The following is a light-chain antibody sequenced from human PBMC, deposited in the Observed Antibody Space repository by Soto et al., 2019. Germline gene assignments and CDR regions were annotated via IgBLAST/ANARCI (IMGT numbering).Light chain of an antibody. Sequence: EIVLTQSPGTLSLSPGERATLSCRASQSVSSSYLAWYQQKPGQAPRLLIYGASSRATGIPDRFSGSGSGTDFTLIISRLEPEDSAVYCCQQYGSSPLTFGGGTKVEIK. CDR1: QSVSSSY. CDR2: GAS. CDR3: QQYGSSPLT. J-gene: IGKJ4*01. V-gene: IGKV3-20*01.